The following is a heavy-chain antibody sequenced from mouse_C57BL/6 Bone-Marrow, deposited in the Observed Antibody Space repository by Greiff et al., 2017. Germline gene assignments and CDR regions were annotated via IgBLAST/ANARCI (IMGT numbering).Heavy chain of an antibody. V-gene: IGHV1-4*01. CDR1: GYTFTSYT. CDR3: SSNGYPDWYFDV. Sequence: QVQLQQSGAELARPGASVKMSCKASGYTFTSYTMHWVKQRTGQGLEWIGNIKPNCGYTTYNQKFKDKATLPADKSSSNGYMQLDSLTSEYSAVYFCSSNGYPDWYFDVWGTGTSVTVSS. D-gene: IGHD2-2*01. J-gene: IGHJ1*03. CDR2: IKPNCGYT.